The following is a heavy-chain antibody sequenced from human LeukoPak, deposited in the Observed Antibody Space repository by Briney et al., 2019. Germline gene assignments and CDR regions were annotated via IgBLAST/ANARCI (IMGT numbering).Heavy chain of an antibody. J-gene: IGHJ6*02. CDR3: AKDSRPHYYYYYGMDV. CDR1: GFTFSSYA. CDR2: ISGSGGST. V-gene: IGHV3-23*01. Sequence: PGGSLRLSCAASGFTFSSYAMSWVRQAPGKGLEWVSAISGSGGSTYYADSVKGRFTISRDNSKNTLYLQMNSLRAEDTDVYYCAKDSRPHYYYYYGMDVWGQGTTVTVSS.